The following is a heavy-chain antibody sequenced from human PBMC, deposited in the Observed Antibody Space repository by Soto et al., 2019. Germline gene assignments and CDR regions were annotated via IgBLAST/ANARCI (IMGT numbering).Heavy chain of an antibody. V-gene: IGHV1-69*13. J-gene: IGHJ3*02. CDR1: GGPFSSYA. Sequence: SVKLSCKASGGPFSSYAISWVRQAPGQGLEWMGGIIPIFGTENYAQKFQGRVTITADESTSTAYMDLSSLRFQATAVYYCARGGDGSYYAAFDIWGQGTIVTVSS. CDR2: IIPIFGTE. D-gene: IGHD1-26*01. CDR3: ARGGDGSYYAAFDI.